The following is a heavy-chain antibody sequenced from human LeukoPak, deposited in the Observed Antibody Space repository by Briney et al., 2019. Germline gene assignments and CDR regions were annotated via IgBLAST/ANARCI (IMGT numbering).Heavy chain of an antibody. Sequence: PGGSLGLSCAASGFTFSSYSMNWVRQAPGKGLEWVSSISSSSYIYYADSVKGRFTISRDNAKKSLYLQMNSLRAEDTAVYYCASDQSGFVVVPAAIPFDYWGQGTLVIVSS. V-gene: IGHV3-21*01. D-gene: IGHD2-2*01. J-gene: IGHJ4*02. CDR3: ASDQSGFVVVPAAIPFDY. CDR2: ISSSSYI. CDR1: GFTFSSYS.